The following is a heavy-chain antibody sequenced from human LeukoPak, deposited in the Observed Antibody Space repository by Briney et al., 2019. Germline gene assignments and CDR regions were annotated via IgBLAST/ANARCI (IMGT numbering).Heavy chain of an antibody. D-gene: IGHD2/OR15-2a*01. J-gene: IGHJ5*02. Sequence: PGESLKISCNVSGDSFSTYWIAWVRQRPGEGLEWMGIIYPGDSDAEYGPSFEGHVTFSVDKSAGSAFLQWHSLKASDTAMYYCARHDRLSMTSPYSSWGQGTLVIVSA. CDR1: GDSFSTYW. CDR2: IYPGDSDA. CDR3: ARHDRLSMTSPYSS. V-gene: IGHV5-51*01.